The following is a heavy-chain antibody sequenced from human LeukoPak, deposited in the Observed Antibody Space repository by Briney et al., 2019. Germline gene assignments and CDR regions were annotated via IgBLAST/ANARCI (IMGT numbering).Heavy chain of an antibody. V-gene: IGHV3-64D*09. J-gene: IGHJ3*02. CDR2: ISSNGGST. CDR1: GFTFSSYA. D-gene: IGHD3-10*01. CDR3: VKDRQSITMVRGVGDAFDI. Sequence: GGSLRLSCAASGFTFSSYAMHWVRQAPGKGLEYVSAISSNGGSTYYADSVKGRFTISRDNSKDTLYLQMSSLRAEDTAVYYCVKDRQSITMVRGVGDAFDIWGQGTMVTVSS.